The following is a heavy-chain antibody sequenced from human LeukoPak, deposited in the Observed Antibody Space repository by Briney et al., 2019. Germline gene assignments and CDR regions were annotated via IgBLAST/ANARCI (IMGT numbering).Heavy chain of an antibody. CDR3: ARGFWSGSDAFDI. CDR2: ISSSGSTI. CDR1: GFTFSDYY. J-gene: IGHJ3*02. D-gene: IGHD3-3*01. Sequence: GGSLRLSCAASGFTFSDYYRSWIRQAPGEGLEWVSYISSSGSTIYYADSVKGRFTISRDNAKNSLYLQMNSLRAEDTAVYYCARGFWSGSDAFDIWGQGTMVTVSS. V-gene: IGHV3-11*04.